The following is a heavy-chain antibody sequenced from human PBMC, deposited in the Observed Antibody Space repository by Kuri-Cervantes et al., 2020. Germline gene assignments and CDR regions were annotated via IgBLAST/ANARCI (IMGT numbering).Heavy chain of an antibody. CDR2: ISSSGSTI. D-gene: IGHD3-22*01. V-gene: IGHV3-11*01. Sequence: GGSLRLSCAASGFTFSDYYMSWIRQAPGKGLEWVSYISSSGSTIYYADSVKGRFTISRDNAKNSLCLQMNSLRAEDTAVYYCTRTHDISGYLHASWGQGTLVTVSS. CDR3: TRTHDISGYLHAS. CDR1: GFTFSDYY. J-gene: IGHJ5*02.